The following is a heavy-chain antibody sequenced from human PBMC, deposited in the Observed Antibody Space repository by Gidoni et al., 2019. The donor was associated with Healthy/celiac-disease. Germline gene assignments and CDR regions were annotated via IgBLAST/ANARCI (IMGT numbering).Heavy chain of an antibody. CDR2: ISSSSSYI. Sequence: EVQLVESGGGLVKPGGSLILSCAASGFTFSSYSMNWVRQAPGKGLEWVSSISSSSSYIYYADSVKGRFTISRDNAKNSLYLQMNSLRAEDTAVYYCARDIDARRYNWNYAADYWGQGTLVTVSS. V-gene: IGHV3-21*01. CDR3: ARDIDARRYNWNYAADY. J-gene: IGHJ4*02. D-gene: IGHD1-7*01. CDR1: GFTFSSYS.